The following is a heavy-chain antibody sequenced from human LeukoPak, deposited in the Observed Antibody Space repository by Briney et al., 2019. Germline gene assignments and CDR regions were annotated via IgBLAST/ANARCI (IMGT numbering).Heavy chain of an antibody. J-gene: IGHJ6*03. CDR1: GGSISSYY. CDR3: ARAPPLGYYYMDV. Sequence: SETLSLTCTVSGGSISSYYWSWIRQPPGKGLEWIGYIYYSGSTNYNPSLKSRVTISVDTSKHHFSLKLSSVTAADTAVYYCARAPPLGYYYMDVWGKGTTVTVSS. CDR2: IYYSGST. V-gene: IGHV4-59*01.